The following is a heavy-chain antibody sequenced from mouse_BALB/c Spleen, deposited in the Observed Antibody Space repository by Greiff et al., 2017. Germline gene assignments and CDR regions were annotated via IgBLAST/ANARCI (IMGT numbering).Heavy chain of an antibody. CDR2: IDPANGNT. D-gene: IGHD2-10*02. J-gene: IGHJ3*01. CDR1: GFNIKDTY. V-gene: IGHV14-3*02. CDR3: ASYGNYQAWFAY. Sequence: VQLKQSGAELVKPGASVKLSCTASGFNIKDTYMHWVKQRPEQGLEWIGRIDPANGNTKYDPKFQGKATITADTSSNTAYLQLSSLTSEDTAVYDCASYGNYQAWFAYWGQGTLVTVSA.